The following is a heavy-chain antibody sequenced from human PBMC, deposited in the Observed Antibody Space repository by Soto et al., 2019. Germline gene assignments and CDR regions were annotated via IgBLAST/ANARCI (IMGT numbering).Heavy chain of an antibody. CDR1: GFTFSTYA. D-gene: IGHD3-10*01. J-gene: IGHJ4*02. CDR2: ISGSGGST. CDR3: AKDMVRGVVDY. Sequence: EVQLLESGGGLVQPGGSLRLSCAASGFTFSTYAMNWVRQAPGTGLEWVSTISGSGGSTYYADSVKGRFTISRDNSKNTLYLQMNSLRADDTAVYYCAKDMVRGVVDYWGQGSLVTVSS. V-gene: IGHV3-23*01.